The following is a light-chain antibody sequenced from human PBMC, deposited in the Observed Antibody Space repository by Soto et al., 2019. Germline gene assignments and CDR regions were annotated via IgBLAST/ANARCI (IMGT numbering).Light chain of an antibody. J-gene: IGKJ1*01. CDR2: DAS. Sequence: MTQSPSTLSASVGDRVTITCRASQSISLWLAWYQQKLGKAPKLLIYDASSLESEVPSRFSGSGSGTEFTLTISSLQPDDFATYYCQQYNSYPRTFGQGTKVEIK. CDR1: QSISLW. CDR3: QQYNSYPRT. V-gene: IGKV1-5*01.